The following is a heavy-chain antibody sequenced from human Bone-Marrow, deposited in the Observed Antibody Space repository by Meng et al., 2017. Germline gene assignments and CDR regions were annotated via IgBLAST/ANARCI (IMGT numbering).Heavy chain of an antibody. J-gene: IGHJ4*02. D-gene: IGHD6-19*01. CDR3: ARDPIPVRGWYYFDY. V-gene: IGHV4-61*01. CDR1: GGSVSSGSYY. Sequence: GSLRLSCTVSGGSVSSGSYYWSWIRQPPGKGLEWIGYIYYSGSTNYNPSLKSRVTISVDTSKNQFSLKLSSVTAADTAVYYCARDPIPVRGWYYFDYWGQGTLVTVSS. CDR2: IYYSGST.